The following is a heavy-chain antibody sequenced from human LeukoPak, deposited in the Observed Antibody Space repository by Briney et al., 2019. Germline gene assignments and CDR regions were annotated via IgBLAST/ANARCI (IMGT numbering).Heavy chain of an antibody. D-gene: IGHD1-26*01. CDR2: IKSKTDGGTT. V-gene: IGHV3-15*01. CDR3: TTCHDWGWWELLATDAFDI. J-gene: IGHJ3*02. CDR1: GFTFTNAW. Sequence: GGSLRLSCAASGFTFTNAWMNWVRQAPGKGLEWVGRIKSKTDGGTTDYAAPVKGRFTISRDDSKNTLYLQMNSLKTEDTAVYYCTTCHDWGWWELLATDAFDIWGQGTMVTVSS.